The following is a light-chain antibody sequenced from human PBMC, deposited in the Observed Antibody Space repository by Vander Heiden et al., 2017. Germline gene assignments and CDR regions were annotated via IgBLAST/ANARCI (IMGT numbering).Light chain of an antibody. CDR3: QQYGTYPYT. CDR1: ETINNW. CDR2: KAS. J-gene: IGKJ2*01. Sequence: DIQMTQSPSALSASVGDRVTITCRTSETINNWLVWFQQKPGKAPKVLVYKASHLESGVPSRFSGSGSGTDFTLTISSLQPDDFVTYYCQQYGTYPYTFGQGTTLQIQ. V-gene: IGKV1-5*03.